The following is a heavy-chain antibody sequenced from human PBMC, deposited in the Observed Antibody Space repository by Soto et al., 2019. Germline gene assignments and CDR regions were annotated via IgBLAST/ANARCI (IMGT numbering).Heavy chain of an antibody. CDR2: ISGSDGRT. D-gene: IGHD5-18*01. CDR1: GFTFSSYA. CDR3: AKGVSQYTPLALFDY. V-gene: IGHV3-23*01. Sequence: GGSLRLSCAASGFTFSSYAMSWVRQAPGKGLEWVSTISGSDGRTYSTDSVKGRFTISRDNSRNTAYLQMNSLRVEDTAVYYCAKGVSQYTPLALFDYWGRGTLVTVS. J-gene: IGHJ4*02.